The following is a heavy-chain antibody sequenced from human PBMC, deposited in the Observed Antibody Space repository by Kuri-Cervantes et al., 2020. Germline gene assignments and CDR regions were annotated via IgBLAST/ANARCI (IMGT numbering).Heavy chain of an antibody. CDR1: GFTFSSYS. J-gene: IGHJ4*02. D-gene: IGHD6-19*01. CDR2: ISSSSSYI. V-gene: IGHV3-21*04. CDR3: AKGEGSGHGSGYYFDY. Sequence: GGSLRLSCAASGFTFSSYSMNWARQAPGKGLEWVSSISSSSSYIYYTDSVKSRVTISRDNAKNSLYLQMNSLRAEDTAVYYCAKGEGSGHGSGYYFDYWGLGTLVTVSS.